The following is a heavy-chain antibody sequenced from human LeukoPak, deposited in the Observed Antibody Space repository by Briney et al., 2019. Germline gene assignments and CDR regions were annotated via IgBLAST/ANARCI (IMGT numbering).Heavy chain of an antibody. CDR1: GYTLTELS. J-gene: IGHJ5*02. CDR2: FDPEDGET. V-gene: IGHV1-24*01. D-gene: IGHD3-10*01. CDR3: ASYYYGSGVNWFDP. Sequence: ASVTVSCKVSGYTLTELSMHWVRQAPGKGLEWMGGFDPEDGETIYAQKFQGRVTMTEDTSTDTAYMELSSLRSEDTAVYYCASYYYGSGVNWFDPWGQGTLVTVSS.